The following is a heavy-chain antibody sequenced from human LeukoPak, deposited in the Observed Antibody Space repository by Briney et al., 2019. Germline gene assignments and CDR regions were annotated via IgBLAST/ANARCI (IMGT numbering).Heavy chain of an antibody. J-gene: IGHJ4*02. V-gene: IGHV1-69*06. CDR1: GGTFSSYA. CDR2: IIPIFGTA. D-gene: IGHD3-9*01. CDR3: ARLSDILTGYYGY. Sequence: SVKVSYKASGGTFSSYAISWVRQAPGQGLEWMGGIIPIFGTANYAQKFQGRVTITADKSTSTAYMELSSLRSEDTAVYYCARLSDILTGYYGYWGQGTLVTVSS.